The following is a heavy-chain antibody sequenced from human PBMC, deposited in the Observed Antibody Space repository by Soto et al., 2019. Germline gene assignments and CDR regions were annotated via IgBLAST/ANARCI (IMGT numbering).Heavy chain of an antibody. Sequence: EVQLLESGGGLVQPGGSLRLSCAASGFTFDNYAMSWVRQAPGKGLEWVSTSSGTGISTYYADSVKGRFTISRDNPENTLYLQMNSLRVEDTAVYYCAKVFSFRYFDYWGQGTLVTVSS. J-gene: IGHJ4*02. CDR1: GFTFDNYA. V-gene: IGHV3-23*01. CDR3: AKVFSFRYFDY. CDR2: SSGTGIST.